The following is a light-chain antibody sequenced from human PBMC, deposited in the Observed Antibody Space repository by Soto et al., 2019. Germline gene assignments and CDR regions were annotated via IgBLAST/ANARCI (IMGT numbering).Light chain of an antibody. CDR1: SSDVGTYNL. Sequence: QSALTQPASVSGSPGQSITISCTGSSSDVGTYNLVSWYQHHPGKAPKLMISEVVKRPSGVSNRFSGSKSGNTASLTISGLQAEDEPDYYCCSYAGSSMFVFGGGTQLTVL. CDR3: CSYAGSSMFV. J-gene: IGLJ2*01. CDR2: EVV. V-gene: IGLV2-23*02.